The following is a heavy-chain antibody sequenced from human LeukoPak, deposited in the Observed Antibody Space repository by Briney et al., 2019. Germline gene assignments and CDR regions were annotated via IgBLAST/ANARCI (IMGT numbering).Heavy chain of an antibody. Sequence: GGSLRLSCTTSGFTFGDYAMTWFRQAPGKGLEWVGFIRSKAYGGTTEYAASVKGRFTLSRDDSKSIAYLQMNSLKTEDTAVYYCTHGSMYQLDYWGQGTLVTVSS. J-gene: IGHJ4*02. D-gene: IGHD2-2*01. V-gene: IGHV3-49*03. CDR1: GFTFGDYA. CDR3: THGSMYQLDY. CDR2: IRSKAYGGTT.